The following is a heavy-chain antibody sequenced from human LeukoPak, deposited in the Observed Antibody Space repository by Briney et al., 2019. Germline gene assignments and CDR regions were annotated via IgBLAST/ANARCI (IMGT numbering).Heavy chain of an antibody. CDR2: IYTSGST. D-gene: IGHD3-22*01. CDR1: GGSFSGYY. Sequence: SETLSLTCAVYGGSFSGYYWSWIRQPAGKGLEWIGRIYTSGSTNYNPSLKSRVTMSVDTSKNQFSLKLSSVTAADTAVYYCARVRYYYDSSGYYYVFDYWGQGTLVTVSS. V-gene: IGHV4-59*10. CDR3: ARVRYYYDSSGYYYVFDY. J-gene: IGHJ4*02.